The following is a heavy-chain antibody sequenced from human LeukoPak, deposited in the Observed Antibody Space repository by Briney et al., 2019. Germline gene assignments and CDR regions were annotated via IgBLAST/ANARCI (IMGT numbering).Heavy chain of an antibody. Sequence: ASVKISCKASGYTFTSYAMNCVRHAPGQGLECMGWINTNTGNPTYAQGFTGRFVFSLDTSVSTAYLQISSLKAEDTAVYYCARGIPADILSAPLLDYWGQGTLVTASS. CDR3: ARGIPADILSAPLLDY. CDR2: INTNTGNP. J-gene: IGHJ4*02. D-gene: IGHD3-9*01. CDR1: GYTFTSYA. V-gene: IGHV7-4-1*02.